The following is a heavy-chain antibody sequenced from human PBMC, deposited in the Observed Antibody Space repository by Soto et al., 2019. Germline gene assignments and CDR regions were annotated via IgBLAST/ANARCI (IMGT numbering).Heavy chain of an antibody. CDR1: GGTFSSYA. D-gene: IGHD3-10*01. CDR2: IIPIFGTA. V-gene: IGHV1-69*13. J-gene: IGHJ6*02. CDR3: ARDVPTMGSGPSGYYYYGMDV. Sequence: GASVKVSCKASGGTFSSYAISWVRQAPGQGLEWMGGIIPIFGTANYAQKFQGRVTITADESTSTAYMELSSLRSEDTAVYYCARDVPTMGSGPSGYYYYGMDVWGQGTTVTVSS.